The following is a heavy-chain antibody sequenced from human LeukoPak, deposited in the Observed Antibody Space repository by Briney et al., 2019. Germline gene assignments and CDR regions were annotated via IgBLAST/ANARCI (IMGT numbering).Heavy chain of an antibody. CDR1: GGSITTTNY. J-gene: IGHJ4*02. CDR3: ARISGSYFDY. CDR2: ISLAGRT. V-gene: IGHV4-4*02. Sequence: SETLSLTCGVSGGSITTTNYWSWVRQPPGGGLEWIGEISLAGRTRYNPSLKSRVTISVDTSKNQFSLKLSSVTAADTAVYYCARISGSYFDYWGQGTLVTVSS. D-gene: IGHD1-26*01.